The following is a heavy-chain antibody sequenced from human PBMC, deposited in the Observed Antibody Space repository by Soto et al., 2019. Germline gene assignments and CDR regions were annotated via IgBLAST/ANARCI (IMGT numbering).Heavy chain of an antibody. J-gene: IGHJ6*02. CDR2: INPSGGST. D-gene: IGHD5-12*01. CDR1: GYTFTIYY. Sequence: ASVKVSCKASGYTFTIYYMHWVRQAPGQGLEWMGIINPSGGSTSYAQKFQGRVTMTRDESTSTAYMELSSLRSEDTAVYYCAKVEMATITVYYYGMDVWGQGTTVTVSS. CDR3: AKVEMATITVYYYGMDV. V-gene: IGHV1-46*01.